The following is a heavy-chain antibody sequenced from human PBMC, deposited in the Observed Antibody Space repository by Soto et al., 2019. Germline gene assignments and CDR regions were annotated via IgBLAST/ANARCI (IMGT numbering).Heavy chain of an antibody. V-gene: IGHV1-3*05. CDR1: GYTFTDYL. CDR3: ARGVYGDPLDY. Sequence: QVQLVQSGAEEKKPGASLKVSCKASGYTFTDYLMHWVRQAPGQRLEWMGWINAGNSNTKYSRNFQGRVTLITDTAANTADMDLSSLTSEDTAVYYCARGVYGDPLDYWGQGTLVTVSS. D-gene: IGHD4-17*01. J-gene: IGHJ4*02. CDR2: INAGNSNT.